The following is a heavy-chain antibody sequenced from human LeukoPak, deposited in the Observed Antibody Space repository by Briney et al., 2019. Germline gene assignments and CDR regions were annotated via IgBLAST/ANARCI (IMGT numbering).Heavy chain of an antibody. D-gene: IGHD5-12*01. J-gene: IGHJ4*02. V-gene: IGHV3-9*03. CDR1: ESTFDDYA. CDR2: ISWNSNSK. Sequence: PGTSLRRSCAASESTFDDYAMHWVPQAPGKGLEWVSSISWNSNSKGYAESVKGRFTISRDNAKNSLYLQMNSLRTEDMALYYCVKGMGDTVAMLFDFWGQGTLVTVSS. CDR3: VKGMGDTVAMLFDF.